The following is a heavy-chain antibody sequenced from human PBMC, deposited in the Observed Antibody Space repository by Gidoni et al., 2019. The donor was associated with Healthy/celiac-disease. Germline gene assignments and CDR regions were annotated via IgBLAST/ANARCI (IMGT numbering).Heavy chain of an antibody. CDR3: AKDTDDAFDI. CDR2: ISWNSGSI. J-gene: IGHJ3*02. CDR1: GFTFADYA. V-gene: IGHV3-9*03. Sequence: EVQLVESGGGWVQPGRSLRLSCAASGFTFADYAMHWVRKAPGKGLEWVSGISWNSGSIGYADSVKGRFTISRDNAKNSLYLQMNSLRAEDMALYYCAKDTDDAFDIWGQGTMVTVSS.